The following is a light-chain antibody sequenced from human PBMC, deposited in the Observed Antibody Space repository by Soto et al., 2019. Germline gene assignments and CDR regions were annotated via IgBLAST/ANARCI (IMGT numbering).Light chain of an antibody. Sequence: QSVLTQPPSASGTPGQRVTISCSGSSSNIGSNYVYWYRQLPGTAPKLLIYRNNQRPSGVPDRFSGYKSGTSASLAISGLRSEDEADYYCAASDDSLSGQVFGGGTKLTVL. CDR3: AASDDSLSGQV. CDR2: RNN. V-gene: IGLV1-47*01. J-gene: IGLJ2*01. CDR1: SSNIGSNY.